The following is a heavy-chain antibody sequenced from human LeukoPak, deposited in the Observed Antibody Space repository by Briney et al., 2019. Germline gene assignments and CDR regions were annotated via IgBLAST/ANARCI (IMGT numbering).Heavy chain of an antibody. CDR3: TTDLVVVVVAAARGP. D-gene: IGHD2-15*01. Sequence: PGGSLRLSCAASGFTVSSNYMSWVRQAPGKGLEWVGRIKSKTDGGTTDYAAPVKGRFTISRDDSKNTLYLQMNSLKTEDTAVYYCTTDLVVVVVAAARGPWGQGTLVTVSS. J-gene: IGHJ5*02. V-gene: IGHV3-15*01. CDR1: GFTVSSNY. CDR2: IKSKTDGGTT.